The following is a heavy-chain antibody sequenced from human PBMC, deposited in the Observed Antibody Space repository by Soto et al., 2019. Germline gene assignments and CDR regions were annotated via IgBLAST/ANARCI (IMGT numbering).Heavy chain of an antibody. Sequence: GGSLRLSCAASGFTFSSYGMHWVRQAPGKGLEWVAVIWYDGSNKYYADSVKGRFTISRDNSKNTLYLQMNSLRAEDTAVYYCARALAVAGYNWFDPWGQGTLVTVSS. CDR2: IWYDGSNK. J-gene: IGHJ5*02. CDR1: GFTFSSYG. V-gene: IGHV3-33*01. CDR3: ARALAVAGYNWFDP. D-gene: IGHD6-19*01.